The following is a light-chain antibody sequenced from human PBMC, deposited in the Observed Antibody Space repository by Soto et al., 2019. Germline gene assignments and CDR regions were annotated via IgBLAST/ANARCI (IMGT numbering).Light chain of an antibody. CDR2: GNS. CDR3: QSYDSSLSGFYV. V-gene: IGLV1-40*01. CDR1: SSNIGAGYD. Sequence: QAVVTQPPSVSGAPGQRVTISCTGSSSNIGAGYDVHWYQQLPGTAPKLLIYGNSNRPSGVPDRFSGSKSGTSASLAITGLQAEDEADYYCQSYDSSLSGFYVSGTGTKLTVL. J-gene: IGLJ1*01.